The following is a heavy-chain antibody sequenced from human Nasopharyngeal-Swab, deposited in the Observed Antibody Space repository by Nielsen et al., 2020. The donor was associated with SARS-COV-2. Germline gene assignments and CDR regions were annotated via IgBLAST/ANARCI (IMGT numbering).Heavy chain of an antibody. Sequence: SGPTLVKPTQTLTLTCTFSGFSLSSSGMGVGVGWIRQSPGKALEWLALILWDDDKRYSRSPKSRLTITKDTSKNQVVLTMTNMDPVDTATYYCAHVIYDTGFDIWGQGTMVTVSS. CDR1: GFSLSSSGMGVG. J-gene: IGHJ3*02. CDR3: AHVIYDTGFDI. CDR2: ILWDDDK. V-gene: IGHV2-5*02. D-gene: IGHD3-16*01.